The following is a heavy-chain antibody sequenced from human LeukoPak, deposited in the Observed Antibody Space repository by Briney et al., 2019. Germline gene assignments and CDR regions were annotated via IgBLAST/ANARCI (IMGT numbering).Heavy chain of an antibody. CDR2: IYYSGST. Sequence: SQTLSLTCTASGGSISSCGYYWSWIRQHPGKGLEWIGYIYYSGSTYYNPSLKSRVTISVDTSKNQFSLKLSSVTAADTAVYYCARMLWTGRDGMDVWGQGTTVTVSS. V-gene: IGHV4-31*03. D-gene: IGHD2-2*01. CDR3: ARMLWTGRDGMDV. CDR1: GGSISSCGYY. J-gene: IGHJ6*02.